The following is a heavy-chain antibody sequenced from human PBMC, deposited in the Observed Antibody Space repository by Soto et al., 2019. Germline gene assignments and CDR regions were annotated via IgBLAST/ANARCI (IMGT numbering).Heavy chain of an antibody. CDR1: GYTFTALY. J-gene: IGHJ5*02. CDR2: VNPNTGVT. V-gene: IGHV1-2*02. CDR3: TTLRLDP. D-gene: IGHD3-9*01. Sequence: QVQLVQSGSEVKKPGASVKVSCQAFGYTFTALYMNWVRQAPGQGLEWMGWVNPNTGVTKYAQKFQGRVTMTRDTSINTAYMELSGLTSDDTAVYYCTTLRLDPWGQGTLVTVSS.